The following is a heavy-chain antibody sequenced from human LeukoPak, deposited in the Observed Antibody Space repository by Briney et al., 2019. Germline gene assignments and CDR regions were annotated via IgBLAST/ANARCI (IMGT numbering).Heavy chain of an antibody. J-gene: IGHJ5*02. V-gene: IGHV4-59*01. CDR1: GVSISSYS. D-gene: IGHD2-15*01. CDR3: ARSATATPLYWFDP. CDR2: IYYSASN. Sequence: SETLSLTCTVSGVSISSYSRNWIRQPPAKGLEWIGHIYYSASNSSKPTLKSRVTISADTSKNQFSLKLSSVTAADTAVYYCARSATATPLYWFDPWGQGNLVTVSS.